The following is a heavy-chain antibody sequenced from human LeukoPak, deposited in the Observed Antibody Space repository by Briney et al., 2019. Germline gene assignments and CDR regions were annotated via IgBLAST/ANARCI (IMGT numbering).Heavy chain of an antibody. CDR3: ARALWFGELLRECYFDY. Sequence: SVKVSCKASGGTFSSYAISWVRQAPGQGLEWMGGIIPIFGTANYAQKFQGRVTITADESTSTAYMELSSLRSEDTAVYYCARALWFGELLRECYFDYWGQGTLVTVSS. V-gene: IGHV1-69*01. D-gene: IGHD3-10*01. CDR1: GGTFSSYA. J-gene: IGHJ4*02. CDR2: IIPIFGTA.